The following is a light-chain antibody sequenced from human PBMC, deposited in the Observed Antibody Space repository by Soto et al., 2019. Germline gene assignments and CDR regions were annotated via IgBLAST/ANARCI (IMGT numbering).Light chain of an antibody. J-gene: IGKJ1*01. CDR1: QSIRNW. CDR2: DAS. CDR3: QEYNSYTWT. Sequence: DIQMTQSPSTLSASLGDRVTITCRASQSIRNWLAWYQQKPGKVPKLLIYDASSLASGVPSRFSGSGSGTEFTLTISSLQPDDFASFYCQEYNSYTWTFGQGSKVDI. V-gene: IGKV1-5*01.